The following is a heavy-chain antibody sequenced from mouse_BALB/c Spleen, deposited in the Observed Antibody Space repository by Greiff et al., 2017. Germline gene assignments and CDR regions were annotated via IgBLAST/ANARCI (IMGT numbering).Heavy chain of an antibody. CDR1: GFTFSDYY. V-gene: IGHV5-4*02. CDR2: ISDGGSYT. D-gene: IGHD1-1*01. Sequence: EVQRVESGGGLVKPGGSLKLSCAASGFTFSDYYMYWVRQTPEKRLEWVATISDGGSYTYYPDSVKGRFTISRDNAKNNLYLQLSSLTSEDTAMDYGAKDNYGSGYFDYWGQGTTRTVSS. CDR3: AKDNYGSGYFDY. J-gene: IGHJ2*01.